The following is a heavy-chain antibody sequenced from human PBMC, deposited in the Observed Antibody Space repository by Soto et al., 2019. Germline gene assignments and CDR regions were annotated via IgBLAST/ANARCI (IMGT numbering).Heavy chain of an antibody. CDR1: GFTFSSYW. J-gene: IGHJ4*02. V-gene: IGHV3-74*01. Sequence: EVQLVESGGGLVQPGGSLRLSCAASGFTFSSYWMHWVRQAPGKGLVWVSRINGDGSSTGYADSVKGRFTISRDNAKNTLYLQMNRLRAEGTAVYYCARESDGANSLWGQGTLVTVSS. D-gene: IGHD4-17*01. CDR2: INGDGSST. CDR3: ARESDGANSL.